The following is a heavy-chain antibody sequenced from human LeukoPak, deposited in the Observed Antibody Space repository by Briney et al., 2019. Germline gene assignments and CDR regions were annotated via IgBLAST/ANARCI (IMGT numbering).Heavy chain of an antibody. D-gene: IGHD6-19*01. CDR1: GGSFSGYY. J-gene: IGHJ4*02. V-gene: IGHV4-34*01. CDR3: ARARFWGRPGIAVAGTKRGNFDY. CDR2: INHSGST. Sequence: SETLSLTCAVYGGSFSGYYWSWIRQPPGKGGEWIGEINHSGSTNYNPSLKRRVTISVDTSTHQFSLKLSSVTAADPAVYYCARARFWGRPGIAVAGTKRGNFDYWGQGTLVTVSS.